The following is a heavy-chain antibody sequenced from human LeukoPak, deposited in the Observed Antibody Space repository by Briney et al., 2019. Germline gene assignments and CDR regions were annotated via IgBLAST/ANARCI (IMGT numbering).Heavy chain of an antibody. D-gene: IGHD2-2*03. CDR3: AREVVDIVVVPAAMGGWFDT. Sequence: ASVKVSCKASGGTFSSYTISWVRQAPGQGLEWMGRIIPILGIANYAQKFQGRVTITADKSTSTAYMELSSLRSEDTAVYYCAREVVDIVVVPAAMGGWFDTWGQGTLVTVSS. J-gene: IGHJ5*02. V-gene: IGHV1-69*04. CDR1: GGTFSSYT. CDR2: IIPILGIA.